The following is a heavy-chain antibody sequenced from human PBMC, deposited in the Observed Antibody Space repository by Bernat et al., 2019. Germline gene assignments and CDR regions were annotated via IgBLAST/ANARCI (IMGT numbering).Heavy chain of an antibody. CDR1: GFTFSSYW. V-gene: IGHV3-74*01. CDR2: INSDGSST. CDR3: ARDLRSYGSGSYDAFDI. D-gene: IGHD3-10*01. Sequence: EVQLVESGGGLVQPGGSLRLSCAASGFTFSSYWMHWVRQAPGKGLVWVSRINSDGSSTSYADSVKGRFTISRDNAKNTLYLQMNSLRAEDTAVYYCARDLRSYGSGSYDAFDIWGQETMVTVSS. J-gene: IGHJ3*02.